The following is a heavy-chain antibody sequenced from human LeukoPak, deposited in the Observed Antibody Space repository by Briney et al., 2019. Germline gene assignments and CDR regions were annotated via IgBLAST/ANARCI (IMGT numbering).Heavy chain of an antibody. V-gene: IGHV3-7*01. CDR3: ARDRDDGGFDY. CDR2: IKQDGRVK. J-gene: IGHJ4*02. D-gene: IGHD4-23*01. Sequence: GGSLRLSCVASGFTFPNYWMSWVRQAPEKGLEWVANIKQDGRVKQYVDSMKGRFTISRDNAKNLLYLQMNSLRAEDTAVYYCARDRDDGGFDYWGQGILVTVSS. CDR1: GFTFPNYW.